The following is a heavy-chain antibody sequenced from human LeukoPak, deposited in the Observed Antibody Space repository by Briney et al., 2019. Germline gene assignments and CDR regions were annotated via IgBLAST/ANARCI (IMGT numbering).Heavy chain of an antibody. CDR2: IYNSGGT. D-gene: IGHD6-25*01. CDR3: ARQLGKQRGFDY. CDR1: GGSISSGGYY. J-gene: IGHJ4*02. Sequence: PSQTLSLTCTVSGGSISSGGYYWSWIRPHPGKGLEWISYIYNSGGTHYNPSLKSRVTTSLYTSTNPFSLNVNSVTAADTAVYYCARQLGKQRGFDYWGQGTLVTVSS. V-gene: IGHV4-31*03.